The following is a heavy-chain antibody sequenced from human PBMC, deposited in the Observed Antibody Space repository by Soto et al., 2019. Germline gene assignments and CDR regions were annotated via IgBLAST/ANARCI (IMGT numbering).Heavy chain of an antibody. J-gene: IGHJ4*02. CDR1: GFTFTSYG. Sequence: ASVKVSCKASGFTFTSYGISWVRQAPGQGLEWVGWISVYTGNTNYAQNLQGRVTVTTDTSTNTAYMELRRLRSDDTAVYYCARDKTQYLYYFDYWGQGTLVTVSS. CDR2: ISVYTGNT. CDR3: ARDKTQYLYYFDY. V-gene: IGHV1-18*01.